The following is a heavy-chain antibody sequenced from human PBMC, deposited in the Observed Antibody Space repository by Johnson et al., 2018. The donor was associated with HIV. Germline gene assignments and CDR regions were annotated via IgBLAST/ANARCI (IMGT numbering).Heavy chain of an antibody. CDR1: GFTVSSNY. Sequence: QVQLVESGGGLVQPGGSLRLSCAASGFTVSSNYMSWVRQAPGKGLEWVAVISYDGSNKYYADSVKGRFTISRDNAKNSLYLQMNSLRAEDTAVYYCARDGVVPDAFDIWGQGTMVTVSS. CDR2: ISYDGSNK. V-gene: IGHV3-30*03. D-gene: IGHD3-16*01. J-gene: IGHJ3*02. CDR3: ARDGVVPDAFDI.